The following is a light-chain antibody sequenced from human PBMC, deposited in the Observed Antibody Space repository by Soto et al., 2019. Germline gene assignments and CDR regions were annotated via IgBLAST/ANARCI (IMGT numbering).Light chain of an antibody. CDR2: EVT. CDR3: SSYAGSSKPYV. V-gene: IGLV2-8*01. J-gene: IGLJ1*01. CDR1: NSDVGGYNY. Sequence: QSALTQPPSASGSPGQSVTISCTGTNSDVGGYNYVSWYQQHPGKAPKLMIYEVTQRPSGVPYRFSGYKSGNTASLTVSGLQAEDEADYYCSSYAGSSKPYVFGTGTKLTVL.